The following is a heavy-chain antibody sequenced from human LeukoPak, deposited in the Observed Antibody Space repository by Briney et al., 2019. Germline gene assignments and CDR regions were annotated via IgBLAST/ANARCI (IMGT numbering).Heavy chain of an antibody. V-gene: IGHV4-59*08. J-gene: IGHJ4*02. CDR3: ARHQYNYGAWFFDY. Sequence: SETLSLTCTVSGGSITSYYWSWTRQPPEKGLEWIGYIYDSGNYYNPSLKSRVTISIDTSKNQFSLNLNSVTAADTAVYYCARHQYNYGAWFFDYWGQGTLVTVSS. D-gene: IGHD5-18*01. CDR1: GGSITSYY. CDR2: IYDSGN.